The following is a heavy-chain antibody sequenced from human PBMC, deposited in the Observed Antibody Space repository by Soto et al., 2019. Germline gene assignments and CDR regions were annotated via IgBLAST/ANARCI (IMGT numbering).Heavy chain of an antibody. J-gene: IGHJ2*01. Sequence: EVQLVESGGGLVEPGRSLRLSCTASGFTFGDYAMSWFRQAPGKGLEWVSFIRSKASGGTTEDAASVKGRFTVSRDDSKNIAYLEMNSLKTEDTAVDYCSRQQLVDWYFDLWGRGTLVTVSS. CDR3: SRQQLVDWYFDL. CDR2: IRSKASGGTT. V-gene: IGHV3-49*03. CDR1: GFTFGDYA. D-gene: IGHD6-6*01.